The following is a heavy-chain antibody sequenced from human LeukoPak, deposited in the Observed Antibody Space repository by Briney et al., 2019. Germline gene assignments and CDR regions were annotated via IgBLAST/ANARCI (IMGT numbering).Heavy chain of an antibody. CDR2: ISAGGAT. D-gene: IGHD1-26*01. Sequence: GGSLRLSCAASGFSFSTYAMTWVRQIPGRGLQWVSAISAGGATYYADSVKGRFTISRDNSKSTLYLQMNSLRADDTAFYYCAKIPTGRREEWFDPWGQGTLVAVSS. CDR1: GFSFSTYA. V-gene: IGHV3-23*01. J-gene: IGHJ5*02. CDR3: AKIPTGRREEWFDP.